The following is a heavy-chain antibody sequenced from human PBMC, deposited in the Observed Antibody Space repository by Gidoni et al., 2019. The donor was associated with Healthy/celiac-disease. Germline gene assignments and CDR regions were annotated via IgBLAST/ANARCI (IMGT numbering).Heavy chain of an antibody. J-gene: IGHJ5*02. CDR1: GGSISSSSYY. V-gene: IGHV4-39*01. CDR2: IYYSGST. D-gene: IGHD5-12*01. CDR3: ARPVGYADWFDP. Sequence: QLQLQESGPGLVKPSETLSLTCTVSGGSISSSSYYWGWIRQPPGKGLEWIGSIYYSGSTYYNPSLKSRVTISVDTSKNQFSLKLSSVTAADTAVYYCARPVGYADWFDPWGQGTLVTVSS.